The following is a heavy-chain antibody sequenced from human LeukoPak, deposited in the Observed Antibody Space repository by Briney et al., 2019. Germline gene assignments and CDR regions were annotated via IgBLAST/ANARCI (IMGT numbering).Heavy chain of an antibody. V-gene: IGHV4-30-2*01. CDR2: IYHSGST. J-gene: IGHJ4*02. D-gene: IGHD3-3*01. Sequence: PSETLSLTCAVSGGSISSGGYSWSWIRQPPGKGLEWIGYIYHSGSTYYNPSLKSRVTISVDRSKNQFSLKLSSVTAADTAVYYCATYTGFWSGYYDYWGQGTLVTVSS. CDR1: GGSISSGGYS. CDR3: ATYTGFWSGYYDY.